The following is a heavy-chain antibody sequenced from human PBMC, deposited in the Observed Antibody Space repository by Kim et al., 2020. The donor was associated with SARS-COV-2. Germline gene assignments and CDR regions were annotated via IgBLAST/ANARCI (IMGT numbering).Heavy chain of an antibody. Sequence: GGSLRLSCAASGFTFSSYAMHWVRQAPGKGLEWVAVISYDGSNKYYVDSVKGRFTISRDNSKNTLYLQMNSLRAEDTAVYYCARLRQLVGDYWGQGTLVTVSS. J-gene: IGHJ4*02. CDR1: GFTFSSYA. V-gene: IGHV3-30*04. CDR2: ISYDGSNK. D-gene: IGHD6-13*01. CDR3: ARLRQLVGDY.